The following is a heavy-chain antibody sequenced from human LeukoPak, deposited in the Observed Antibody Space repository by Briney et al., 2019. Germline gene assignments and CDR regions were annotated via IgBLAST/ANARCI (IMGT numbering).Heavy chain of an antibody. CDR1: GYTFTGYY. Sequence: VASVKVSRKASGYTFTGYYMHWVRQAPGQGLEWMGRINPNSGGTNYAQKFQGRVTMTRDTFISTAYMELSRLRSDDTAVYYCARGTDYRFDPWGQGTLVTVSS. J-gene: IGHJ5*02. CDR3: ARGTDYRFDP. V-gene: IGHV1-2*06. D-gene: IGHD4-11*01. CDR2: INPNSGGT.